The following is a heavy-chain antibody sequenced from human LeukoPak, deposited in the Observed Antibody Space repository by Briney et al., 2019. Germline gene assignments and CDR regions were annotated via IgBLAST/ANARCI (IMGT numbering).Heavy chain of an antibody. CDR3: ARDLRSGWYPQGY. CDR2: INPNSGGT. Sequence: ASVKVSCKASGYTFTGYYMHWVRQAPGQGLEWMGWINPNSGGTNYAQKFQGRVTMTRDTSISTAYMERSRLRSDDTAVYYCARDLRSGWYPQGYWGQGTLVTVSS. CDR1: GYTFTGYY. V-gene: IGHV1-2*02. D-gene: IGHD6-19*01. J-gene: IGHJ4*02.